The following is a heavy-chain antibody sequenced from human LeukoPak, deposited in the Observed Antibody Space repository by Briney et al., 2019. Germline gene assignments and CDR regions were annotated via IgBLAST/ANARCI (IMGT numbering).Heavy chain of an antibody. CDR2: ISAYNGNT. J-gene: IGHJ4*02. V-gene: IGHV1-18*01. CDR1: GYTFTSYG. CDR3: AKLHSSWSVFDY. D-gene: IGHD6-13*01. Sequence: ASVKVSCKASGYTFTSYGISWVRQAPGQGLEWMGWISAYNGNTNYAQKLQGRVTMTTDTSTSTAYMELRSLRAEDTALYYCAKLHSSWSVFDYWGQGTLVTVSS.